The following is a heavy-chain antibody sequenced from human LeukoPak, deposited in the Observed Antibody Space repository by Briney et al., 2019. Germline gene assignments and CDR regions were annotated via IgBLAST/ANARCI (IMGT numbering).Heavy chain of an antibody. CDR3: VRDPDILSGVAFDI. D-gene: IGHD3-9*01. V-gene: IGHV3-7*05. J-gene: IGHJ3*02. CDR1: GFNFRSDW. Sequence: PGGSLRLSCAASGFNFRSDWMNWVRQAPGKGLEWVANINQDGSRKSYLDSVKGRFTVARDNAKSSLYLQMSSLRAEDTAVYYCVRDPDILSGVAFDIWGQGTMVAVSS. CDR2: INQDGSRK.